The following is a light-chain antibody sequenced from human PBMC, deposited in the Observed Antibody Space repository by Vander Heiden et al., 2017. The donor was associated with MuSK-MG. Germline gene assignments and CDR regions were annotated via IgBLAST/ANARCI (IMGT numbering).Light chain of an antibody. CDR2: AAV. Sequence: DIQMTQSPSSLSASVRDRVAIACPASQGMGSYLKWCPQRPGKAPKRRIYAAVRLQSGGPLRCSGSGYGTDFTLSISSQQPEDFATYYCQQSYSTPRYTFGQGTKLEIK. V-gene: IGKV1-39*01. CDR3: QQSYSTPRYT. J-gene: IGKJ2*01. CDR1: QGMGSY.